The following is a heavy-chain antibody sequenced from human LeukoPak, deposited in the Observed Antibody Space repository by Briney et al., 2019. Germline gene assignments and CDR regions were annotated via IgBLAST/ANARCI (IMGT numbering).Heavy chain of an antibody. V-gene: IGHV5-51*01. CDR1: GYSFTSYW. CDR3: ARYVDTGYYYYGMDV. CDR2: IYPGDSDT. D-gene: IGHD5-18*01. Sequence: TPGESLKISCRGSGYSFTSYWIGWVRQMPGKGLEWMGIIYPGDSDTRYSPSFQGQVTISADKSISTAYLQWSSLKASDTAMYYCARYVDTGYYYYGMDVWGQGTTVTVSS. J-gene: IGHJ6*02.